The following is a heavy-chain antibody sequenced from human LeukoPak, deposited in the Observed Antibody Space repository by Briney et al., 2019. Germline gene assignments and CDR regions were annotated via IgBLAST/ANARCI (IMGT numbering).Heavy chain of an antibody. J-gene: IGHJ4*02. CDR3: ARGGLKRYYYDSSGYYPRGSFDY. CDR2: IYYSGST. Sequence: TSETLSLTCTVSGGSISSSTYYWGWIRQPPGKGLEWIGSIYYSGSTYYNPSLKSRVTISVDTSKNQFSLKLSSVTAADTAVYYCARGGLKRYYYDSSGYYPRGSFDYWGQGTLVTVSS. V-gene: IGHV4-39*07. CDR1: GGSISSSTYY. D-gene: IGHD3-22*01.